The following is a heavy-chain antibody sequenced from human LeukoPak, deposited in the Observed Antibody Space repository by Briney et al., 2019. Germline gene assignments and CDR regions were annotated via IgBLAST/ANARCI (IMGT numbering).Heavy chain of an antibody. V-gene: IGHV1-69*01. CDR1: GGTFSSYA. Sequence: GASVKVSCKASGGTFSSYAISWVRQAPGQGLEWMGGIIPIFGTANYAQKFQGRVTITADESTSTAYMELSSLRSEDTAVYYCARAPRDGYRGGYYFGYWGQGTLVTVSS. J-gene: IGHJ4*02. CDR3: ARAPRDGYRGGYYFGY. CDR2: IIPIFGTA. D-gene: IGHD5-24*01.